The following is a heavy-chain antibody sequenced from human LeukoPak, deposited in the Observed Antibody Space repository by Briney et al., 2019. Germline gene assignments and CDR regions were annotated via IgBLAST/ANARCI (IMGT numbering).Heavy chain of an antibody. Sequence: GGSLRLSCAASGFTLRSYVMSWVRQAPGKGLEWVSGISGSGDSTYYADSVKGRFSIYRDNSNNTLYLQMNSLRAEDTAVYYCARAGNYYGRHTNWFDPWGQGTLVTVSS. CDR2: ISGSGDST. CDR1: GFTLRSYV. D-gene: IGHD3-10*01. CDR3: ARAGNYYGRHTNWFDP. J-gene: IGHJ5*02. V-gene: IGHV3-23*01.